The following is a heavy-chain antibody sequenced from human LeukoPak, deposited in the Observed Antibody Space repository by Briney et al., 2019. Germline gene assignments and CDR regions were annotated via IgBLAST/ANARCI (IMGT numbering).Heavy chain of an antibody. CDR1: GYTFTSYA. CDR2: INTNTGNP. J-gene: IGHJ4*02. CDR3: ARHGTASVYGDSIDY. D-gene: IGHD4-17*01. V-gene: IGHV7-4-1*02. Sequence: ASVKASCKASGYTFTSYAMNWVRQAPGQGLEWMGWINTNTGNPTYAQGFTGRFVFSLDTSVSTAYLQISSLKAEDTAVYYCARHGTASVYGDSIDYWGQGTLVTVSS.